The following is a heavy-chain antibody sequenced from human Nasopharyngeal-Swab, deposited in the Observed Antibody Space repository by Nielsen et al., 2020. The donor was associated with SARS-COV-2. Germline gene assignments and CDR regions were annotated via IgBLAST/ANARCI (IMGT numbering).Heavy chain of an antibody. V-gene: IGHV2-70*11. CDR2: IDWDDDK. D-gene: IGHD3-9*01. CDR1: GFSLSTSGMC. CDR3: ARIRYDILTGIYYGMDV. Sequence: SGPTLLQPTPTLTLTCTFSGFSLSTSGMCVSWIRQPPGKALEWLARIDWDDDKYYSTSLKTRLTISKDTSKNQVVLTMTNMDPVDTATYYCARIRYDILTGIYYGMDVWGQGTTVTVSS. J-gene: IGHJ6*02.